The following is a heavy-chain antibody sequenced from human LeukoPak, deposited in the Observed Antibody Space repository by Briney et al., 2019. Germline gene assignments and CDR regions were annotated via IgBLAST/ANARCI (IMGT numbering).Heavy chain of an antibody. Sequence: GESLKISFKGSGYRLTSYWISXVRXTPGKGLEWMGRIDPSDSYTKYSPSFQGHVTISADKSISTAYLQWSSLKASDTAMYYCTRRGYSGDAFDIWGQGTMVTVSS. V-gene: IGHV5-10-1*01. CDR3: TRRGYSGDAFDI. CDR1: GYRLTSYW. J-gene: IGHJ3*02. D-gene: IGHD5-12*01. CDR2: IDPSDSYT.